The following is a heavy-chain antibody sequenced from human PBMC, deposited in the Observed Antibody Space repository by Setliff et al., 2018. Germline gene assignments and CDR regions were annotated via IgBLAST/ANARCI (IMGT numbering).Heavy chain of an antibody. CDR2: IYSSGST. V-gene: IGHV4-59*01. Sequence: SETLSLTCSVTGGSMTDFFWSWIRQPPGKGLEWIGYIYSSGSTNYNPALKRRVTISVDTSKNQFSLKLSSVTAADTAVYYCARAAKYDSSSYYGLWLDPWGQGTLVTVSS. D-gene: IGHD3-22*01. CDR3: ARAAKYDSSSYYGLWLDP. J-gene: IGHJ5*02. CDR1: GGSMTDFF.